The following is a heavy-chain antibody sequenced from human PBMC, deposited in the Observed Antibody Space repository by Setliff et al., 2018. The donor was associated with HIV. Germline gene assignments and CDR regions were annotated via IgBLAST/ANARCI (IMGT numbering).Heavy chain of an antibody. V-gene: IGHV4-59*01. CDR3: ARGPAGRLVFLSY. D-gene: IGHD6-6*01. Sequence: SETLSLTCTVSGGSTSSYYWSWIRQPPGKGLEWIGYIYYSGSTNYNPSLKSRVTISVDTSKNQFSLTLNSVTAADTAVYYCARGPAGRLVFLSYWGQGTLVTVSS. J-gene: IGHJ4*02. CDR2: IYYSGST. CDR1: GGSTSSYY.